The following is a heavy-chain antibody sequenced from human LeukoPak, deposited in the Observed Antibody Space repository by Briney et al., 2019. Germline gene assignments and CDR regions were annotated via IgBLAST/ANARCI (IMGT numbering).Heavy chain of an antibody. D-gene: IGHD3-22*01. J-gene: IGHJ4*02. CDR1: GYTFTSYA. CDR3: ARGTYYYDSSGYIFDY. V-gene: IGHV1-18*01. Sequence: ASVKVSCKASGYTFTSYAMNWVRQAPGQGLEWMGWISAYNGNTNYAQKLQGRVTMTTDTSTSTAYMELRSLRSDDTAVYYCARGTYYYDSSGYIFDYWGQGTLVTVSS. CDR2: ISAYNGNT.